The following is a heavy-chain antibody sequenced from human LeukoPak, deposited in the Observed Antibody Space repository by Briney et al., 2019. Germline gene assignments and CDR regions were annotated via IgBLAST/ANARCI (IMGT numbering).Heavy chain of an antibody. CDR2: INAGNGNT. Sequence: ASVKVSCKASGYTFTSYAMHWVRQAPGQRLEWMGWINAGNGNTKYSQKFQGRVTITRDTSASTAYMELSSLRSEDTAVYYCARDLYEWLDQDYYYCGMDVWGQGTTVTVSS. CDR1: GYTFTSYA. V-gene: IGHV1-3*01. CDR3: ARDLYEWLDQDYYYCGMDV. J-gene: IGHJ6*02. D-gene: IGHD6-19*01.